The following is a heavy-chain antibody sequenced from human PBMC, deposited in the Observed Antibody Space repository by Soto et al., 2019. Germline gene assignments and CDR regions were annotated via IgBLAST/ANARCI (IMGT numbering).Heavy chain of an antibody. J-gene: IGHJ4*02. V-gene: IGHV1-3*01. CDR1: GYTFTSYA. D-gene: IGHD2-21*01. CDR3: ATEWEDCGGDCYSYYFDY. Sequence: ASVKVSCKASGYTFTSYAMHWVRQAPGQRLEWMGWINAGNGNTKYSQKFQGRVTITRDTSASTAYMELSSLRSEDTAVYYCATEWEDCGGDCYSYYFDYWGQGTLVTVSS. CDR2: INAGNGNT.